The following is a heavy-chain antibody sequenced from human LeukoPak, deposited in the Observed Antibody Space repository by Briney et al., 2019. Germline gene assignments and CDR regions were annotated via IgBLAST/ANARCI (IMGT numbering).Heavy chain of an antibody. Sequence: GGSLRLSCAASGFTFSSYGMHWVRQAPGKGLEWVAVISYDGSNKYYADSVKGRFTISRDNSKNTLYLQMNSLRAEDTAVYYCAKGLTGAAGTEVYWGQGTQVTVSS. V-gene: IGHV3-30*18. CDR1: GFTFSSYG. J-gene: IGHJ4*02. CDR2: ISYDGSNK. D-gene: IGHD6-13*01. CDR3: AKGLTGAAGTEVY.